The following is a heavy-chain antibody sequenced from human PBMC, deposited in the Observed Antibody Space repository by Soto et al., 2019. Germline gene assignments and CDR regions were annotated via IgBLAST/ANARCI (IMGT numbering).Heavy chain of an antibody. V-gene: IGHV4-39*01. J-gene: IGHJ4*02. CDR2: ISYSDGG. D-gene: IGHD2-8*01. CDR1: GGSISTRDSISTRSFY. CDR3: ASHRTFWPFDS. Sequence: QLQLQESGPGLVKASETLSLTCTVSGGSISTRDSISTRSFYWGWMRQPPGKGLQWIASISYSDGGFYNFSLKGPTTIAVDESRSLLSVGLRVVTGADTAVYYCASHRTFWPFDSWGQGTVVTVSS.